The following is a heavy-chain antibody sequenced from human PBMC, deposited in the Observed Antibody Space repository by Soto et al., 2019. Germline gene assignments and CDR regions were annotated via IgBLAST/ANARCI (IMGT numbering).Heavy chain of an antibody. J-gene: IGHJ4*02. D-gene: IGHD4-17*01. V-gene: IGHV4-59*01. CDR1: GGSISSYY. Sequence: SETLSLTCTVSGGSISSYYWSWIRQPPGKGLEWIGYIYYSGSTNYNPSLKSRVTISVDTAKNQFYLKLSSVTAAETAVYYCVGLGSDYGFDYWGQGTLVTVSS. CDR2: IYYSGST. CDR3: VGLGSDYGFDY.